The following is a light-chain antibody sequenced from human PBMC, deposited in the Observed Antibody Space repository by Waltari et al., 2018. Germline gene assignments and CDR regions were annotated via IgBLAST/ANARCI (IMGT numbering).Light chain of an antibody. Sequence: IQMTQSPSSLSASVGDRVTITCRASGNIDRFLNWYQQKQGKAPKLLIYKASTLQGVVPLRLSGSGSGTDYSFTISRLQSEDVATYYCQHNHDTPYSFGQGTKVDIK. CDR2: KAS. V-gene: IGKV1-39*01. CDR3: QHNHDTPYS. J-gene: IGKJ2*03. CDR1: GNIDRF.